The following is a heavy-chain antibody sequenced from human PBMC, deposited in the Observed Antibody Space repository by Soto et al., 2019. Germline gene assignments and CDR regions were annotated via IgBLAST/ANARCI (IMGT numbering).Heavy chain of an antibody. CDR2: IYYGGST. CDR3: ARPLLSTYDDISGYFPSFGA. J-gene: IGHJ5*02. V-gene: IGHV4-39*02. Sequence: QLQLQESGPGLVKPSETLSLTCTVSSGSISSSSYYWGWIRQPPGKGLEWIGRIYYGGSTYYNPSLKSPVTISVDTANNHFPLKQSSVTAADTAVYYCARPLLSTYDDISGYFPSFGAWGQETLVTVSS. CDR1: SGSISSSSYY. D-gene: IGHD3-22*01.